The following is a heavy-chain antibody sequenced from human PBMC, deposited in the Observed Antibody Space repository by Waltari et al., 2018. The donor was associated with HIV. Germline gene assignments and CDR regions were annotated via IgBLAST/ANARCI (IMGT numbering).Heavy chain of an antibody. CDR1: GFTVTDAW. D-gene: IGHD3-16*01. J-gene: IGHJ4*02. Sequence: EVQLVESGGGLVKPGGSLRLSCTTSGFTVTDAWMSWVRQAPGGGLEWVGRIKSQEGGGTTDYAAPVKGRFTIPGDDSKNTVFLQMNSLKPEDTAVYYCATVGGGTRDFWGQGTLVIVSS. V-gene: IGHV3-15*01. CDR2: IKSQEGGGTT. CDR3: ATVGGGTRDF.